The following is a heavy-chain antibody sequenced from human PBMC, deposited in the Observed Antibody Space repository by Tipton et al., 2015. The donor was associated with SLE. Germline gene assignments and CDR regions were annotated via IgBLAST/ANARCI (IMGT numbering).Heavy chain of an antibody. D-gene: IGHD3-16*02. Sequence: TLSLTCNVSGDSISSGGYYWSWIRQPPGKGLEWMGEINHSGSTNYNPSLKSRVTISVDTSKNQFSLKLSSVTAADTAVYYCARTQYTFGGVIAPFDYWGQGTLVTVSS. CDR2: INHSGST. V-gene: IGHV4-61*08. CDR3: ARTQYTFGGVIAPFDY. J-gene: IGHJ4*02. CDR1: GDSISSGGYY.